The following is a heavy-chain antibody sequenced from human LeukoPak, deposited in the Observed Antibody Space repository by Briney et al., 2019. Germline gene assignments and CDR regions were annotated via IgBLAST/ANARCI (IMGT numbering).Heavy chain of an antibody. D-gene: IGHD2-21*01. V-gene: IGHV4-31*03. CDR3: ARVITGVWFDP. CDR2: IYNSGST. Sequence: SETLSLTCTVSGGSISSGGYYWSWIRQHPGKGLEWIGYIYNSGSTYYNPSLKSRVTISVDTSKNQFSLKLSSVTAADTAVYYCARVITGVWFDPWGQGTLVTVSS. CDR1: GGSISSGGYY. J-gene: IGHJ5*02.